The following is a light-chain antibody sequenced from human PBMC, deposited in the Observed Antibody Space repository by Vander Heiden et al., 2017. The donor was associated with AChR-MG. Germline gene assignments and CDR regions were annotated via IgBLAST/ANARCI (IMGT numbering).Light chain of an antibody. CDR3: SSYTSSSTVV. V-gene: IGLV2-14*01. CDR1: SSDVGGKNY. Sequence: QSALTQPAPVSGSPGLSITISCTGTSSDVGGKNYGSWYQQHPGKAPELMIYDVSNRPSGVSNRFSGSKSGNTASLTISGLQAEDEADYYCSSYTSSSTVVFGGGTKLTVL. CDR2: DVS. J-gene: IGLJ2*01.